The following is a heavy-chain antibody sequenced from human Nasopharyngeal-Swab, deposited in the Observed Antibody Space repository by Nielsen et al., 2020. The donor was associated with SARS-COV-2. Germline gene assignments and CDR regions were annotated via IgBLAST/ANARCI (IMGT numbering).Heavy chain of an antibody. D-gene: IGHD3-10*01. CDR3: ARESLHYYGSGSYYNVLDY. J-gene: IGHJ4*02. CDR1: GGSISSYY. CDR2: IYTSGST. Sequence: SETLSLTCTVSGGSISSYYWSWIRQPPGKGLEWIGYIYTSGSTNYNPSLKSRVTMSVDTSKNQFSLKLSSVTAADTAVYYCARESLHYYGSGSYYNVLDYWGQGTLVTVSS. V-gene: IGHV4-4*08.